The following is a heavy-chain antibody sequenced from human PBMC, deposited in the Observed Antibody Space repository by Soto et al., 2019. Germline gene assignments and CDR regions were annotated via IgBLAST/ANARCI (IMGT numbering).Heavy chain of an antibody. CDR1: GFTFGTYG. CDR3: ARGYRDILTVYGMDV. Sequence: QVQLVESGGGVVQPGRSLRLSCAASGFTFGTYGMHWVRQAPGKGLEWVTVIWYDGSARYYADSVRGRFTISRDNSKNTLYLQMSSLRAEETAVYYCARGYRDILTVYGMDVWGQGTTVTVSS. J-gene: IGHJ6*02. D-gene: IGHD3-9*01. CDR2: IWYDGSAR. V-gene: IGHV3-33*01.